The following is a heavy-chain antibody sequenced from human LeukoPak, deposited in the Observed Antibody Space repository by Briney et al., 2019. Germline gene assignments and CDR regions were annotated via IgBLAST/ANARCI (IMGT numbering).Heavy chain of an antibody. V-gene: IGHV3-20*04. CDR1: GFTFDDYG. CDR2: INWNGGST. CDR3: ARVGFDYYDMISGAFDI. Sequence: PGGSLRLSCAASGFTFDDYGMSWVRQAPGKGLEWVSGINWNGGSTGYADSVKSRFTISRDNDKNSLYLQMNSLRAEDTALYYCARVGFDYYDMISGAFDIWGQGTMVTVSS. D-gene: IGHD3-22*01. J-gene: IGHJ3*02.